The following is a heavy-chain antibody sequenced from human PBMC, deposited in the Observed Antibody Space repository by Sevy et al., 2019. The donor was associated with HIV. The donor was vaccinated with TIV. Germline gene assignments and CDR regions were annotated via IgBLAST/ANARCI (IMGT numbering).Heavy chain of an antibody. CDR2: ISYDGINK. CDR3: AKCPVGELVVFDM. Sequence: GGSLRLSCAASGFTFSNYGMHWVRQAPGKGLEWVAVISYDGINKDYADSAKGRFTISRDTFKNTLYLQMNSLRIEDTALYYCAKCPVGELVVFDMWGQGTMVTVSS. V-gene: IGHV3-30*18. CDR1: GFTFSNYG. D-gene: IGHD3-10*01. J-gene: IGHJ3*02.